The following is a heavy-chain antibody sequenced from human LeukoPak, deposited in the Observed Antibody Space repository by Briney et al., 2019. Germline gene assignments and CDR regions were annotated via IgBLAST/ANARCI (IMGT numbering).Heavy chain of an antibody. D-gene: IGHD4-23*01. J-gene: IGHJ3*02. CDR2: IYPGDSDT. V-gene: IGHV5-51*01. CDR3: ALAYGGNSLRDAFDI. Sequence: GESLKISCKGSGYSFTSYWIGWVRQMPGKGLEWMGIIYPGDSDTRYSPSFQGQVTISADKSISTAYLQWSSLKASDTAMYHCALAYGGNSLRDAFDIWGQGTMVTVSS. CDR1: GYSFTSYW.